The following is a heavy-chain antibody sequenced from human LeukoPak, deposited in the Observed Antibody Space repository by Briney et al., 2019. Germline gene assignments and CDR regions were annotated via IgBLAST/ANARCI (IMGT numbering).Heavy chain of an antibody. CDR3: ASTYYDFWSGYFPMDA. J-gene: IGHJ6*02. Sequence: GSLRLSCAVSGFIVSSDYMSWIRQPPGKGLEWIGHIYYSGSTYYNPSLKSRVAISVDTSKNQFSLKLSSVTAADTAVYYCASTYYDFWSGYFPMDAWGQGTTVTVSS. CDR1: GFIVSSDY. CDR2: IYYSGST. D-gene: IGHD3-3*01. V-gene: IGHV4-59*02.